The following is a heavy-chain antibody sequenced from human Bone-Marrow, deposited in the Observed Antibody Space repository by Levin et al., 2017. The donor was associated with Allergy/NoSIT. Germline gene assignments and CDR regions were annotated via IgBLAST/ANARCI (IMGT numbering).Heavy chain of an antibody. J-gene: IGHJ3*02. CDR3: ARSRGCSSSCYYPFDI. D-gene: IGHD2-2*01. CDR2: INGDNGKT. CDR1: GYNFNSFA. V-gene: IGHV1-3*01. Sequence: GESLKISCKTSGYNFNSFAMNWVRQAPGQRPEWMGWINGDNGKTKYSQMFQGRITITMDTSARTAYMELSSLRSEDTALYYCARSRGCSSSCYYPFDIWGQGTVVTVSS.